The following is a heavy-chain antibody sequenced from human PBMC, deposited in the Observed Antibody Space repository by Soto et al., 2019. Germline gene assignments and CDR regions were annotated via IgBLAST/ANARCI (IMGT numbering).Heavy chain of an antibody. CDR2: IYSGGYT. Sequence: EVQLVESGGGLIQPGGSLRLSCAVSGFTVSNNYMSWVRQAPGKGLEGVSVIYSGGYTAYGDSVKGRFTISRDNSKNTLYLKQNSSGPHDGAGFYGATCRGGGGYWGQGTLVTVSS. D-gene: IGHD3-10*01. CDR3: ATCRGGGGY. V-gene: IGHV3-53*01. CDR1: GFTVSNNY. J-gene: IGHJ4*02.